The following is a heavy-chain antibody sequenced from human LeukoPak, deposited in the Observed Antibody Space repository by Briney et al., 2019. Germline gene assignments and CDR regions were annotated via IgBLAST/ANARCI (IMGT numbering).Heavy chain of an antibody. CDR3: ARDIAVAGRAWGMDV. CDR1: GGSLSNYY. Sequence: SETLSLTCTVSGGSLSNYYWSWIRQAPGKGLECLGYIYYSGSTNYNPSLKSRVTISVDTSKNQFSLKLSSVTAADTAVYYCARDIAVAGRAWGMDVWGQGTTVTVSS. CDR2: IYYSGST. V-gene: IGHV4-59*13. D-gene: IGHD6-19*01. J-gene: IGHJ6*02.